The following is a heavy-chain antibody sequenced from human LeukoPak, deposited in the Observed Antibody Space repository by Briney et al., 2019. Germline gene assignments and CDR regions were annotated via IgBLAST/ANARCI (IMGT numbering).Heavy chain of an antibody. CDR2: ISCSGGST. D-gene: IGHD6-13*01. V-gene: IGHV3-23*01. CDR1: GFTFSSYA. CDR3: ARGIRYSSSWYVPLGY. J-gene: IGHJ4*02. Sequence: GGSLRLSCAASGFTFSSYAMSWVRQAPGKGLEWVSAISCSGGSTYYADSVKGRFTISRDNSKNTLYLQMNSLRAEDTAVYYCARGIRYSSSWYVPLGYWGQGTLVTVSS.